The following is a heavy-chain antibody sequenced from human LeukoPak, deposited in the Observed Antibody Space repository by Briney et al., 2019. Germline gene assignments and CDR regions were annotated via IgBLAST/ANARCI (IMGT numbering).Heavy chain of an antibody. D-gene: IGHD6-6*01. Sequence: VKVSCKASGGTFSSYAISWVRQAPGQGLEWMGGIIPIFGTANYAQKFQGRVTIIADESTSTAYMELSSLRSEDTAVYYCARLDEYRSSSRYYGMDVWGQGTTATVSS. V-gene: IGHV1-69*13. CDR3: ARLDEYRSSSRYYGMDV. J-gene: IGHJ6*02. CDR1: GGTFSSYA. CDR2: IIPIFGTA.